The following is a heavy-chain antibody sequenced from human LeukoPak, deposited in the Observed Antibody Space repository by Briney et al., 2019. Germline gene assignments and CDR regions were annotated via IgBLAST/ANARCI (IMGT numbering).Heavy chain of an antibody. V-gene: IGHV1-18*01. D-gene: IGHD5-24*01. CDR1: GYTFTSYG. CDR2: ISPYNGNT. Sequence: AAVKVSCKASGYTFTSYGISWVRQAPGQGLEWMGWISPYNGNTNYAQKLQGRVTMTTDTSTTTAYMELRSLRSDDTAVYYCAREMATIVNQFDYWGQGTLVTVSS. J-gene: IGHJ4*02. CDR3: AREMATIVNQFDY.